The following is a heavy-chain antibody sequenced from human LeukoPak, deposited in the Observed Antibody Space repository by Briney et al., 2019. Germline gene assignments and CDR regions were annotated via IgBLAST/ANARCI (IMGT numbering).Heavy chain of an antibody. CDR1: GFTVRNTY. Sequence: GGSLRLSCAASGFTVRNTYMNWVRQAPGKGLEWGSVIYSGGGTYYADSVKGRFIISRDTSKNMLYLQMNSLSAEETAVYYCVKDDRRYGDYGYFDYWGQGARVTVSS. CDR2: IYSGGGT. J-gene: IGHJ4*02. CDR3: VKDDRRYGDYGYFDY. D-gene: IGHD4-17*01. V-gene: IGHV3-66*01.